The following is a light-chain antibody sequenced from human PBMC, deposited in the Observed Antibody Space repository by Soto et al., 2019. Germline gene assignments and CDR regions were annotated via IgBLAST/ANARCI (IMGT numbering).Light chain of an antibody. CDR2: GAS. CDR1: QSVTSSY. V-gene: IGKV3-20*01. CDR3: QQYGGSPWT. Sequence: EIVLTQSPGTLSLSPGERATLSCRASQSVTSSYLAWYQQKPGQAPRLLMYGASSRATGIPDRFSGSGSGTDFTLTISRLEPEDFAVYYCQQYGGSPWTFGQATKVEIK. J-gene: IGKJ1*01.